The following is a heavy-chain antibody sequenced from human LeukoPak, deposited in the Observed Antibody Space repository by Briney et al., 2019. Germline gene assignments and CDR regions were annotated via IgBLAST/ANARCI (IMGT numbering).Heavy chain of an antibody. J-gene: IGHJ4*02. CDR3: ARRYCSGGSCSPGDY. V-gene: IGHV3-30*04. CDR2: ISYDGSNK. CDR1: GFTFSSYA. Sequence: GRSLRLSCAASGFTFSSYAMHWVRQAPGKGLEWVAVISYDGSNKYYADSVRGRFTISRDNSKNTLYLQMNSLRAEDTAVYYCARRYCSGGSCSPGDYWGQGTLVTVSS. D-gene: IGHD2-15*01.